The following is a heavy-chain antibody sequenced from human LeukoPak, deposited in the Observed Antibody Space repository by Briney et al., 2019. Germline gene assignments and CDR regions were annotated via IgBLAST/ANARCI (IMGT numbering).Heavy chain of an antibody. CDR2: IKSKTDGGTT. Sequence: GGSLRLSCAASGFTFSSYAMSWVRQAPGKGLEWVGRIKSKTDGGTTDYAAPVKGRFTISRDDSKNTLYLQMNSLKTEDTAVYYCTTDEEGLLWFGEPDYWGQGTLVTVSS. J-gene: IGHJ4*02. CDR1: GFTFSSYA. D-gene: IGHD3-10*01. V-gene: IGHV3-15*01. CDR3: TTDEEGLLWFGEPDY.